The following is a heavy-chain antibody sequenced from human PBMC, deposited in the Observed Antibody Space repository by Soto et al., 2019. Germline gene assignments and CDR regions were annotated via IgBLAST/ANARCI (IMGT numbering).Heavy chain of an antibody. J-gene: IGHJ6*02. V-gene: IGHV4-39*07. CDR3: ARDLWGYCGTDCYPLDV. CDR1: GDSISTSSFY. D-gene: IGHD2-21*02. CDR2: IYYIGTS. Sequence: PSETLSLTCTVSGDSISTSSFYWGWIRQPPGKGLEWIGSIYYIGTSYYSPSLKSRVTISVDTSKNQFSLKLNSVTAADTAVYYCARDLWGYCGTDCYPLDVWGQGTTVT.